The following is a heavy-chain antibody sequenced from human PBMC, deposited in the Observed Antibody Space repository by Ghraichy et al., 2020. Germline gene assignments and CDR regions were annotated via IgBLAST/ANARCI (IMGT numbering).Heavy chain of an antibody. CDR1: GDSVSSNSAA. CDR2: TYYRSKWYN. Sequence: SQTLSLTCAISGDSVSSNSAAWNWIRQSPSRGLEWLGRTYYRSKWYNDYAVSVKSRITINPDTSKNQFSLQLNSVTPEDTAVYYCARVIIPSGGYYRPRGVYFDYWGQGTLVTVSS. D-gene: IGHD1-26*01. J-gene: IGHJ4*02. V-gene: IGHV6-1*01. CDR3: ARVIIPSGGYYRPRGVYFDY.